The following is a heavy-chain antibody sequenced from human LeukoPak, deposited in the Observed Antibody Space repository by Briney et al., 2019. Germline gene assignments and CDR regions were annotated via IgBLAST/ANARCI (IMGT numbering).Heavy chain of an antibody. J-gene: IGHJ4*02. CDR3: ARVRDGYNQGGFDY. D-gene: IGHD5-24*01. CDR2: IYYSGST. V-gene: IGHV4-59*12. CDR1: GGSISSYY. Sequence: PSETLSLTCTVSGGSISSYYWSWIRQPPGKGLEWIGYIYYSGSTNYNPSLKSRVTISVDRSKNQFSLKLSSVTAADTAVYYCARVRDGYNQGGFDYWGQGTLVTVSS.